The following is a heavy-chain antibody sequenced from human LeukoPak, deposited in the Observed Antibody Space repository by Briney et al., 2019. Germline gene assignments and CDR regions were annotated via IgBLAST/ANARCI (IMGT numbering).Heavy chain of an antibody. V-gene: IGHV3-74*01. CDR2: ISHDGII. CDR3: ARDWVYKIDY. Sequence: GSLRLSCETAGFTLSSYVRHWVGRTQGKGLVWVSRISHDGIISYADSVKGRFTISRDNAKNTLILQMNSLRVEDTAVYYCARDWVYKIDYWGRGTLVTVSS. CDR1: GFTLSSYV. J-gene: IGHJ4*02. D-gene: IGHD5-24*01.